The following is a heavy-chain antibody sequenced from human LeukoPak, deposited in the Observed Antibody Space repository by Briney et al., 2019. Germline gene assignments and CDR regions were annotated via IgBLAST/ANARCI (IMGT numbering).Heavy chain of an antibody. CDR1: GFTFGKYW. V-gene: IGHV3-7*03. CDR2: IKLDGSEE. Sequence: GGSLRLSCVASGFTFGKYWMSWVRQAPGKGVEWVANIKLDGSEENYVDSVKGRFTISRDNTKNSLYLQMNSLRAEDTAVFYCARDQYDTWSRRGNFDSWGQGTLVIVSS. CDR3: ARDQYDTWSRRGNFDS. D-gene: IGHD3-3*01. J-gene: IGHJ4*02.